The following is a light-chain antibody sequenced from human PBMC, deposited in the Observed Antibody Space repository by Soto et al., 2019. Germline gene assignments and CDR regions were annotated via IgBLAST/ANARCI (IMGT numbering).Light chain of an antibody. CDR1: QSVGDY. CDR2: DAS. V-gene: IGKV3-20*01. J-gene: IGKJ4*01. Sequence: EIVLTQSPGTLSLSPGERATLSCRASQSVGDYLGWYQQKPGQAPRLLIYDASQRATGVPARFSARGSGTDFTLTISRLEPEDSAVYYCQQYGTSPLTFGGGTKVDIK. CDR3: QQYGTSPLT.